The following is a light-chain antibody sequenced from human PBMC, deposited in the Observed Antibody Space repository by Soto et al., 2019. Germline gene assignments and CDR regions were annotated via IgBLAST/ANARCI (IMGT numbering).Light chain of an antibody. CDR3: QQYGSSPGT. CDR2: GAS. V-gene: IGKV3-20*01. Sequence: EIVLTQSPGTLSLSPGEGATLSCRASQSVSSSYLAWYQQKPGLAPRLLIYGASTRATGIPDRFSGSGSGTDFTLTISRLEPEDFAVYYCQQYGSSPGTFGQGTKVDIK. J-gene: IGKJ1*01. CDR1: QSVSSSY.